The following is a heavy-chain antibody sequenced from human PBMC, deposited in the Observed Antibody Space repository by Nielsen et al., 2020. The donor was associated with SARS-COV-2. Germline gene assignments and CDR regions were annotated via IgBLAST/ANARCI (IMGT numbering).Heavy chain of an antibody. CDR3: AFRGELDY. CDR2: INHRVSN. CDR1: GASFSGYY. Sequence: SETLSLTCPVYGASFSGYYWSCIRQPPGKWLEWIGEINHRVSNNYNPSLKSRITMSVDTSKNQFSLRLSSVTAADTAVYYCAFRGELDYWGQGTLVTVSS. V-gene: IGHV4-34*01. D-gene: IGHD3-16*01. J-gene: IGHJ4*02.